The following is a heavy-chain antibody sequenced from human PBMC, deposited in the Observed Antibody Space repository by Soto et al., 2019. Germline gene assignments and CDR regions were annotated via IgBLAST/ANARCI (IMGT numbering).Heavy chain of an antibody. V-gene: IGHV1-69*13. J-gene: IGHJ4*02. CDR3: ASGARALGYSSVFDY. CDR2: IIPIFGTA. Sequence: SVKVSCKASGGTFSSYAISWVRQAPGQGLEWMGGIIPIFGTANYAQKFQGRVTITADESTSTAYMELSSLRSEDTAVYYCASGARALGYSSVFDYWGQGTLVTVSS. D-gene: IGHD5-18*01. CDR1: GGTFSSYA.